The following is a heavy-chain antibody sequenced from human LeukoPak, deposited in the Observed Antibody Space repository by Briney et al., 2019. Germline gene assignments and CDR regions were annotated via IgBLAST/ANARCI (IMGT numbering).Heavy chain of an antibody. D-gene: IGHD3-10*01. Sequence: SETLSLTCTVSGGSISSSSFSGGWIRQPPGKGLEWIGSIYYSGSTYYNPSLKSRVTISVDTSKNQCSLGLSSVTAADAAVYYCASEGSGSYRWFDPWGQGILVTVSS. CDR2: IYYSGST. CDR3: ASEGSGSYRWFDP. V-gene: IGHV4-39*01. J-gene: IGHJ5*02. CDR1: GGSISSSSFS.